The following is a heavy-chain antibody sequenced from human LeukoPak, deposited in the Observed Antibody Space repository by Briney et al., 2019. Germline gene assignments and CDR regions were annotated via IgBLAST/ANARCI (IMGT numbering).Heavy chain of an antibody. Sequence: GRSLRLSCAASGFTFSSYGMHWVRQAPGKGLEGVAVIWYDGSNKYYADSVKGRFTISRDNSKTTLYLQMNSLRAEDTALYYCAREGGAVAGTFDYWGQGTLVTASS. CDR3: AREGGAVAGTFDY. V-gene: IGHV3-33*01. D-gene: IGHD6-19*01. CDR1: GFTFSSYG. J-gene: IGHJ4*02. CDR2: IWYDGSNK.